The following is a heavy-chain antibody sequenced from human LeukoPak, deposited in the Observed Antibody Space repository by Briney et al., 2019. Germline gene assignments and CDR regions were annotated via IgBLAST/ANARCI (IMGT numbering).Heavy chain of an antibody. V-gene: IGHV3-23*01. CDR3: AKVSRTYCSSTSCYTDY. Sequence: GGSLRLSCAASGFTFSSYAMSWVRQAPGKGLEWVSAISGSGGSTYYADSVKGRFTISRDNPKNTLYLQMNSLRAEDTAVYYCAKVSRTYCSSTSCYTDYWGQGTLVTVSS. J-gene: IGHJ4*02. CDR2: ISGSGGST. D-gene: IGHD2-2*02. CDR1: GFTFSSYA.